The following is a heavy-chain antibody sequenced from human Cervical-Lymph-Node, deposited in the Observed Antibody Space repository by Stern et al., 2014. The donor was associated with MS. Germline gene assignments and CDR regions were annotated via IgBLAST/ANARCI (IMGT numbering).Heavy chain of an antibody. CDR1: GGTFSSYA. CDR2: IIPIFGTA. D-gene: IGHD3-22*01. J-gene: IGHJ4*02. V-gene: IGHV1-69*01. CDR3: ASTPLYYDSSGPQGFFDY. Sequence: QVQLVQSGAEVKKPGSSVKVSCKASGGTFSSYAISWVRQAPGQGLEWMGGIIPIFGTANYAQKFQGRVTITADESTSTAYMELSSLRSEDTAVYYCASTPLYYDSSGPQGFFDYWGQGTLVTVSS.